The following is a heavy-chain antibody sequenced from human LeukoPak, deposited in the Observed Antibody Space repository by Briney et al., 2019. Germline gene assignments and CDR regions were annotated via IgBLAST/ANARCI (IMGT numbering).Heavy chain of an antibody. Sequence: SETLSLTCSVSGGSIRSSLYFWGWIRQPPGKGLEWIGNIYYTGTTYYKPSFNSRVTILVDTSKNQFSLKLRSVTAADTAVYYCAREAQLLWFGEGGALDYWGQGTLVTVSS. CDR3: AREAQLLWFGEGGALDY. CDR2: IYYTGTT. J-gene: IGHJ4*02. CDR1: GGSIRSSLYF. D-gene: IGHD3-10*01. V-gene: IGHV4-39*07.